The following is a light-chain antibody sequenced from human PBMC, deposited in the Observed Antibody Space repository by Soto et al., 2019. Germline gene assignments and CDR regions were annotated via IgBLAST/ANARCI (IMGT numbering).Light chain of an antibody. J-gene: IGLJ1*01. Sequence: QSVLTQPASVSGSPGQSITISCTGTSGDVGGYNYVSWYQQHPGKAPKLMIYDVSNRPSGVSNHFSGSKSGNTASLTISGLQAEDEADYYCSSYTSSSTRVFGTGTKVTVL. CDR3: SSYTSSSTRV. V-gene: IGLV2-14*03. CDR2: DVS. CDR1: SGDVGGYNY.